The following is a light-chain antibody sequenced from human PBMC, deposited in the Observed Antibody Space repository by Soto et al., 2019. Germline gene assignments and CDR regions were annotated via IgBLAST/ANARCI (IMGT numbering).Light chain of an antibody. CDR3: SSYTTSSNYV. J-gene: IGLJ1*01. CDR1: SSDVGGYNY. V-gene: IGLV2-14*01. CDR2: DVS. Sequence: QSVLTQPASVSGSPGQSITISCTGTSSDVGGYNYVSWYQQHPGKAPKLMIYDVSNRPSGVSNRFSGSKSGNTASLTISGLQAEDEADYYCSSYTTSSNYVFGTGTKVT.